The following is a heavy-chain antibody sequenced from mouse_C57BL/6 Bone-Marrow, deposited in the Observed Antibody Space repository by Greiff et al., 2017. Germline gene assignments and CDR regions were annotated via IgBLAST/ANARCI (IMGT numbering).Heavy chain of an antibody. Sequence: EVQLVESGGGLVQPGGSLKLSCAASGFTFSDYYLYWVRQTPEKRLEWVAYISNGGGSPYYPATVKGRFTISRDNAKNTLYLQMSRLKSEDTAMYYCARNSYCYGSAWFAYWGQGTLVTVSA. D-gene: IGHD1-1*01. CDR1: GFTFSDYY. CDR2: ISNGGGSP. V-gene: IGHV5-12*01. J-gene: IGHJ3*01. CDR3: ARNSYCYGSAWFAY.